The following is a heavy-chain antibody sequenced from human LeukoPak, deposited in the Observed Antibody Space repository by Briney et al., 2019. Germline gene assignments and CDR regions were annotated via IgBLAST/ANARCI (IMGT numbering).Heavy chain of an antibody. D-gene: IGHD6-6*01. V-gene: IGHV4-34*01. Sequence: SETLSLTCAVYGGSFSGYYWNWIRQPPGKGLEWIGEINYSGSTNYNPSLKSRVTISVDTSKNQFSLKLSSVTAADTAVYYCARGVARSSKFHFSYYFDYWGQGTLVTVSS. CDR3: ARGVARSSKFHFSYYFDY. CDR1: GGSFSGYY. J-gene: IGHJ4*02. CDR2: INYSGST.